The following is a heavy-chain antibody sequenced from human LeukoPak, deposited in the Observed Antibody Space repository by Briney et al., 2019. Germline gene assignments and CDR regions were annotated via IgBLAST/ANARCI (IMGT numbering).Heavy chain of an antibody. CDR3: ARGIRGYDSSGYLNWFDP. Sequence: SQTLSLTCTVSGGSISSGDYYWSWIRQPPGKGLEWIGYIYYSGSTYYNPSLKGRVTISVDTSKNQFSLKLSSVTAADTAVYYCARGIRGYDSSGYLNWFDPWGQGTLVTVSS. D-gene: IGHD3-22*01. CDR2: IYYSGST. CDR1: GGSISSGDYY. J-gene: IGHJ5*02. V-gene: IGHV4-30-4*01.